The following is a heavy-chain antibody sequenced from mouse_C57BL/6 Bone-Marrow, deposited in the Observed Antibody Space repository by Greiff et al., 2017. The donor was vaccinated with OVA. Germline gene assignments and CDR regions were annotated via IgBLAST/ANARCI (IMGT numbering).Heavy chain of an antibody. CDR3: ARYAFYYCKRGYYAIDY. V-gene: IGHV14-3*01. CDR1: GFTITNTY. CDR2: IDPANGNT. D-gene: IGHD2-1*01. J-gene: IGHJ4*01. Sequence: EVQLQQSVAELVRPGASVKLSCTASGFTITNTYMHWVKQRPEQGLEWIGRIDPANGNTKYAPKFQGKATITADTSSTTAYLQLSSLTSEDTSSYYGARYAFYYCKRGYYAIDYGGQGTSVTVSS.